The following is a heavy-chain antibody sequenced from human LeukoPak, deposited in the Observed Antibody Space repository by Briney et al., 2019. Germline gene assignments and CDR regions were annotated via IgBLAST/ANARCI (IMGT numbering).Heavy chain of an antibody. Sequence: PGGSLRLSCEASGFTFTTFWMTWVRQAPGKGLEWVANINQDGTEKNYVDSVKGRFTISRDNAGKSVFLQMNSLRAEDTALYHCVGGGTYIIYWGQGTLVTVSS. CDR2: INQDGTEK. D-gene: IGHD3-16*01. J-gene: IGHJ4*02. V-gene: IGHV3-7*01. CDR1: GFTFTTFW. CDR3: VGGGTYIIY.